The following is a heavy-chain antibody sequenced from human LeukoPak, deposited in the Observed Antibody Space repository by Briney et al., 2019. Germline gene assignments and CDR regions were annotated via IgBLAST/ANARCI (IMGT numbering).Heavy chain of an antibody. Sequence: GGSLRLSCAASGFTFTNYAMNWVRQAPEKGLEWVSTIHGGGDVTYYAGSVKGRFTISRDNSKNTLYLQMNSLRAEDTAVYYCARNLYYYDSSGYYYYWGQGTLVTVSS. CDR2: IHGGGDVT. CDR3: ARNLYYYDSSGYYYY. V-gene: IGHV3-23*01. CDR1: GFTFTNYA. J-gene: IGHJ4*02. D-gene: IGHD3-22*01.